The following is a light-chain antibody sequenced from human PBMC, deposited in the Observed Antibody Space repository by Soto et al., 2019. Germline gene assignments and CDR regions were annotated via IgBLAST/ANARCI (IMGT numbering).Light chain of an antibody. CDR2: LGS. CDR1: QTLLHSNGYNY. V-gene: IGKV2-28*01. J-gene: IGKJ1*01. Sequence: DIVMTQSPLSLPVTPGGPASISCRSSQTLLHSNGYNYLDWYLQKPGQSPQLLISLGSDRASGVPGRFSGSGSGTDFTLKISRVEAEDVGVYDCMQSLQTPWTFGQGTNVGI. CDR3: MQSLQTPWT.